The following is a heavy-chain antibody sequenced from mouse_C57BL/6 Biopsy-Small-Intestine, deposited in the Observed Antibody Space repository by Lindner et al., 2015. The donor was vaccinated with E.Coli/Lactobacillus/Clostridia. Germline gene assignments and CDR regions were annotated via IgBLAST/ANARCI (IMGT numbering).Heavy chain of an antibody. D-gene: IGHD2-2*01. CDR3: ARLGYYGYDAFAY. V-gene: IGHV1-52*01. CDR1: GYTFTSYW. Sequence: VQLQESGAELVRPGSSVKLSCTASGYTFTSYWMHWVKQRPIQGLEWIGNIDPSDSETHYNQKFKDKATLTVDKSSSTAYMQLSSLTSEDSAVYYCARLGYYGYDAFAYWGQGTLVTVSA. J-gene: IGHJ3*01. CDR2: IDPSDSET.